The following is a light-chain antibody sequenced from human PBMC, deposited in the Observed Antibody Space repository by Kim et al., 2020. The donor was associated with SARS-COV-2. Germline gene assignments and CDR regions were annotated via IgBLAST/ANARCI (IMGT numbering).Light chain of an antibody. J-gene: IGLJ1*01. CDR1: KLGDKF. V-gene: IGLV3-1*01. Sequence: SYELTQPPSVSVSPGQTASITCSGYKLGDKFVSWYQQKPGQSPVVVIYQDNQRPSGIPERFSGSNSGNTATLTISGTQAMDEADYYCQAWDSSTRNYVFGAGTQLTVL. CDR2: QDN. CDR3: QAWDSSTRNYV.